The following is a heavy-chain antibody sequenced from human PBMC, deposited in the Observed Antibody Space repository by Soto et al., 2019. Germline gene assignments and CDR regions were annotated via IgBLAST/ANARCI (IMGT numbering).Heavy chain of an antibody. CDR3: AKSPGYGIPGTDFDY. V-gene: IGHV3-9*01. CDR1: GFTFDDYA. J-gene: IGHJ4*02. Sequence: EVQLVESGGGLVQPGRSLRLSCAASGFTFDDYAMHWVRQAPGKGLEWVSGISWNSGSIGYADSVKGRFTISRDNAKNSLYLQMNSLRAEDTALYYCAKSPGYGIPGTDFDYWGQGTLVTVSS. D-gene: IGHD1-20*01. CDR2: ISWNSGSI.